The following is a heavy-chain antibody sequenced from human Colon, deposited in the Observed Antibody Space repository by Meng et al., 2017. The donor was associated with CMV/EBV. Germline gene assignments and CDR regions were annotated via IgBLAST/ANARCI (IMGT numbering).Heavy chain of an antibody. J-gene: IGHJ4*02. CDR2: INHRGRT. CDR3: ASAGEGPPTFDY. CDR1: GCSFSGYS. Sequence: LPCAVSGCSFSGYSWSWLRQPPGKGLEWIGDINHRGRTTYPPSLTSRVTISVDTSKNQFSLTLSSVTAADTAVYYCASAGEGPPTFDYWGQGTLVTVSS. D-gene: IGHD3-10*01. V-gene: IGHV4-34*01.